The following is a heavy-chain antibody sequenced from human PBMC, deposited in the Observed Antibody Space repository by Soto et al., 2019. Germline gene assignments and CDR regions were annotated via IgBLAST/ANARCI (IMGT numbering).Heavy chain of an antibody. CDR2: ISSSSSTI. Sequence: DVQLVESGGGLVQPGGSLRLSCAASGFTFRSYNMNWVRQAPGKGLDWLSYISSSSSTIYYADSVKGRFTISRDNAKNSLYLQMNSLRDDDKAMYYCARGGTIAVTTIGDYWGQGTLVTVSS. CDR1: GFTFRSYN. V-gene: IGHV3-48*02. D-gene: IGHD5-12*01. CDR3: ARGGTIAVTTIGDY. J-gene: IGHJ4*01.